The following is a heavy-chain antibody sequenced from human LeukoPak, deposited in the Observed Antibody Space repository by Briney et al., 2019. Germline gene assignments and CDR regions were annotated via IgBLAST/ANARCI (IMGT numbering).Heavy chain of an antibody. CDR2: IYYSGST. Sequence: SETLSLTCTVSGGSISSHYWSWIRQPPGKGLEWIGYIYYSGSTNYNPSLKSRVTISVDTSKNQFSLKLSSVTAADTAVYYCAREVTIFGISNWFDPWGQGTLVTVSS. V-gene: IGHV4-59*11. J-gene: IGHJ5*02. D-gene: IGHD3-3*01. CDR1: GGSISSHY. CDR3: AREVTIFGISNWFDP.